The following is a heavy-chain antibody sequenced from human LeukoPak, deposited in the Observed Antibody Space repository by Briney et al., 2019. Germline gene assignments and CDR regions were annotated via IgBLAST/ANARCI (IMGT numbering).Heavy chain of an antibody. Sequence: GGSLRLSCAASGFTFSSYAMSWVRQAPGKGLEWVSAISGSGGSTYYADSVKGRFTISRDNSKNTLYLQMNSLRAEDTAVYYCVKARRGYTSSWIDYWGQGTLVTVSS. V-gene: IGHV3-23*01. J-gene: IGHJ4*02. CDR2: ISGSGGST. CDR1: GFTFSSYA. CDR3: VKARRGYTSSWIDY. D-gene: IGHD6-13*01.